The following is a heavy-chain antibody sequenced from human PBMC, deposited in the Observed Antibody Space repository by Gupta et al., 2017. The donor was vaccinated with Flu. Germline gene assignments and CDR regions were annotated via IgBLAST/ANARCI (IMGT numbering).Heavy chain of an antibody. V-gene: IGHV1-2*02. CDR1: GYTFTGYY. Sequence: QVQLVQSGAEVKKPGASVKVSCKASGYTFTGYYMHWVRQAPGQGLEWMGWINPNSGGTNYAQKFQGRVTMTRDTSISTAYMELSRLRSDDTAVYYCARGDIVRFLEHYAPFDYWGQGTLVTVSS. CDR3: ARGDIVRFLEHYAPFDY. J-gene: IGHJ4*02. D-gene: IGHD3-3*01. CDR2: INPNSGGT.